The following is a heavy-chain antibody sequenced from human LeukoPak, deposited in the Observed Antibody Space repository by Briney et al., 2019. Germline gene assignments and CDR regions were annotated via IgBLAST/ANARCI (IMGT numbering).Heavy chain of an antibody. V-gene: IGHV3-66*01. CDR1: GFTVSSNY. CDR2: IYSGGST. J-gene: IGHJ6*02. D-gene: IGHD2-2*01. Sequence: GGSLRLSCAASGFTVSSNYMSWVRQAPGKGLEWVSVIYSGGSTYYEDSVKGRFTISRDNSKNTLYLQMNSLRAEDTAVYYCARDRMARYCSSTSCASYGMDVWGQGTTVTVSS. CDR3: ARDRMARYCSSTSCASYGMDV.